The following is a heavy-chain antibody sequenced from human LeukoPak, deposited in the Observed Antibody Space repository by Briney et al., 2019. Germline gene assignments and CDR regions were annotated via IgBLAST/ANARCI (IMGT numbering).Heavy chain of an antibody. D-gene: IGHD3-10*01. V-gene: IGHV4-39*01. CDR2: IYYSGST. J-gene: IGHJ4*02. CDR1: GGSISSSSYY. Sequence: SETLSLTCTVSGGSISSSSYYWGWIRQPPGKGLEWIGSIYYSGSTYYNPSLKSRVTISVDTSRNQFSLKLSSLTAADTAVYYCARHKRGGLLWFGESTGGGGFDYWGQGTLVTVSS. CDR3: ARHKRGGLLWFGESTGGGGFDY.